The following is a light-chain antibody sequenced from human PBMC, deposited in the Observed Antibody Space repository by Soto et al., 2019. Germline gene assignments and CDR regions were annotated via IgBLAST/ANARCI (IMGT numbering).Light chain of an antibody. V-gene: IGLV2-23*02. J-gene: IGLJ7*01. Sequence: QSALTQPASVSGSPGQSIIISCTGTSSDVGNYDLVSWYQQHPGRAPKLMIYEVSKRPSGVSNRFSGSKSGNTASLTISGLQAEDEADYYCCSYAGSSTFAVFGGGTQLTVL. CDR1: SSDVGNYDL. CDR2: EVS. CDR3: CSYAGSSTFAV.